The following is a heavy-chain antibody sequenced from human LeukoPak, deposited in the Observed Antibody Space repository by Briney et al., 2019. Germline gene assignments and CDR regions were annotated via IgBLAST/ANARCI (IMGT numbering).Heavy chain of an antibody. CDR1: GFTLSSYA. D-gene: IGHD3-16*01. Sequence: GGSLRLSCAASGFTLSSYAVSWVRQAPGKGLEWVSSISGSGGSTYYADSVQGRFTISRDNSKNTLYLQMNSLRAEDTAVYYCAKNSRWGSQSAFDIWGQGTMVTVSS. CDR2: ISGSGGST. V-gene: IGHV3-23*01. J-gene: IGHJ3*02. CDR3: AKNSRWGSQSAFDI.